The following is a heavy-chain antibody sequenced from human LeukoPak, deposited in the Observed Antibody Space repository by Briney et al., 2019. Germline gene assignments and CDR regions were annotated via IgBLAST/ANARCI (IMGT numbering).Heavy chain of an antibody. CDR2: IIPIFGTA. D-gene: IGHD2-2*01. V-gene: IGHV1-69*05. Sequence: ASVKLSCKASGGTFSSYAISWVRQAPGQGLEWMGGIIPIFGTANYAQKFKGRVTITTDESTSTPYMELSSLRSEDTAVYYCARGRVVVVPAASGYYYYMDVWGKGTTVTVSS. CDR3: ARGRVVVVPAASGYYYYMDV. CDR1: GGTFSSYA. J-gene: IGHJ6*03.